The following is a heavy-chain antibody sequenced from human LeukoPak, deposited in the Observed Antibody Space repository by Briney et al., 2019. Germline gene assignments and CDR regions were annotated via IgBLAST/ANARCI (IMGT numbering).Heavy chain of an antibody. V-gene: IGHV3-74*01. Sequence: GGSLRLSCAASGFTFSSYWMHWVRQAPGKGPVWVARTNSDGSSTAYADSVKGRFTISKDNAKNTLYLLMNSLRAEDTAVYYCARDSVEWYIFDYWGEGTLVTVPS. CDR1: GFTFSSYW. J-gene: IGHJ4*02. CDR3: ARDSVEWYIFDY. CDR2: TNSDGSST. D-gene: IGHD3-3*01.